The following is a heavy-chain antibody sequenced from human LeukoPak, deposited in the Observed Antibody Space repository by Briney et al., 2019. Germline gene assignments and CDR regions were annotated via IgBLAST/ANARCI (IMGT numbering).Heavy chain of an antibody. D-gene: IGHD3-22*01. CDR1: GFNVNNNY. Sequence: GGSLRLSCAASGFNVNNNYMNWVRQALGEGLEWVSVIYIGGSTDYADSVKGRFTISRDDSKNTLYLQINSLRAEDTAIFYCFGYYSAPAGYWGQGTLVTVSS. CDR3: FGYYSAPAGY. CDR2: IYIGGST. J-gene: IGHJ4*02. V-gene: IGHV3-53*01.